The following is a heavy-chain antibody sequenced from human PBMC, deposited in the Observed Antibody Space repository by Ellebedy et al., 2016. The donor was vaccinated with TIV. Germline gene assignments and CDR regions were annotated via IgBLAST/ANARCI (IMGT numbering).Heavy chain of an antibody. V-gene: IGHV4-34*01. CDR1: GGSFSGYY. CDR2: INHSGST. Sequence: SETLSLTCAVYGGSFSGYYWSWIRQPPGKGLEWIGEINHSGSTNYNPSLKSRVTISVDTSKRQFSLKVNSVTAADTAVYYCARGGHIVVVTAIQQYFDYWGQGTLVTVSS. D-gene: IGHD2-21*02. CDR3: ARGGHIVVVTAIQQYFDY. J-gene: IGHJ4*02.